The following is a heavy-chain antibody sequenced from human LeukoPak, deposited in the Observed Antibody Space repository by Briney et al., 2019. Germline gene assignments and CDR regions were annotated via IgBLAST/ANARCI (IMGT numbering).Heavy chain of an antibody. D-gene: IGHD3-22*01. Sequence: SENLSFTGTVSGDSISNNYWSWIRQAPGKGREWSGNICCSERTNYNPSLRGRVTISKDTSKNQFSLKLSSVTAADTAVYYCARHLAYDSSGYTPRGYWFDPWGQGTLVTVSS. CDR3: ARHLAYDSSGYTPRGYWFDP. CDR2: ICCSERT. CDR1: GDSISNNY. V-gene: IGHV4-59*01. J-gene: IGHJ5*02.